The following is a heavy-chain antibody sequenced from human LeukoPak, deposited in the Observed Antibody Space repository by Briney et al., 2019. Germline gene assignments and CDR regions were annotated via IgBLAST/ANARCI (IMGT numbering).Heavy chain of an antibody. CDR3: ARRLRYYDSSGYYMGLYFDY. CDR2: TNHSGST. CDR1: GGSFSGYY. D-gene: IGHD3-22*01. J-gene: IGHJ4*02. Sequence: SETLSLTCAVYGGSFSGYYWSWIRQPPGKGLEWIGETNHSGSTNYNPSLKSRVTISVDTSKNQFSLKLSSVTAADTAVYYCARRLRYYDSSGYYMGLYFDYWGQGTLVTVSS. V-gene: IGHV4-34*01.